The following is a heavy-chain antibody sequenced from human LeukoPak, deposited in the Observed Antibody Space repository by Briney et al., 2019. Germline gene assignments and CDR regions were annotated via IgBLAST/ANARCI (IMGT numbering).Heavy chain of an antibody. J-gene: IGHJ4*02. Sequence: SVKVSCKASGGTFNSFAISWVRQAPGQGLEWMGGIIPIFGTANYAQKFQGRVTITADESTSTAYMELTGLRSEDTAVYYCARDTGSSWPPYYFDYWGQGTLVTVSS. D-gene: IGHD6-13*01. CDR3: ARDTGSSWPPYYFDY. V-gene: IGHV1-69*01. CDR1: GGTFNSFA. CDR2: IIPIFGTA.